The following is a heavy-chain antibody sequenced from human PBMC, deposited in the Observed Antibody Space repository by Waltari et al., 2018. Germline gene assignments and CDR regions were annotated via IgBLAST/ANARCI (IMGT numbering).Heavy chain of an antibody. CDR3: ARDSRELRYYYYGMDV. CDR1: GFTVSRNY. D-gene: IGHD1-7*01. J-gene: IGHJ6*02. Sequence: EVQLVESGGGLIQPGGSLRLSCAASGFTVSRNYMSWVRQAPGKGLEWVSVIYSGGSTYYADSVKGRFTISRDNSKNTLYLQMNSLRAEDTAVYYCARDSRELRYYYYGMDVWGQGTTVTVSS. V-gene: IGHV3-53*01. CDR2: IYSGGST.